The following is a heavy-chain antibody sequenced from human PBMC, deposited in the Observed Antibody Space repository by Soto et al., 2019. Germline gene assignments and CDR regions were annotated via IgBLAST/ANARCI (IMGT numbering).Heavy chain of an antibody. V-gene: IGHV3-48*01. D-gene: IGHD3-10*01. CDR3: AREGSLLNWFDP. CDR2: ISSSSSTI. J-gene: IGHJ5*02. CDR1: GFTFSSYS. Sequence: EVQLVESGGDLVQPGGSLRLSCAASGFTFSSYSMNWVRQATGQGLEWVSYISSSSSTIYYADSVKGRFTISRDNAKNSLYRQMNSLRAEDTDVYYCAREGSLLNWFDPWGQGTLFTVSS.